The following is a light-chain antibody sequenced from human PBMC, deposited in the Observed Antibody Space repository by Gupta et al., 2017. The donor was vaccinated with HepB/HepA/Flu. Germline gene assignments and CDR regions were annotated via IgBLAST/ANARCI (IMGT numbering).Light chain of an antibody. CDR1: QAISDR. CDR3: QQYFGGPRT. J-gene: IGKJ1*01. V-gene: IGKV1-27*01. Sequence: DVQVTQSPSSLSASLGDRVTITCRASQAISDRLAWYQQEAGKVPRLIIYGASSLQSGVPSRFSGRGFGTDFSLTISSLQPEDVATYYCQQYFGGPRTFGQGTKVEI. CDR2: GAS.